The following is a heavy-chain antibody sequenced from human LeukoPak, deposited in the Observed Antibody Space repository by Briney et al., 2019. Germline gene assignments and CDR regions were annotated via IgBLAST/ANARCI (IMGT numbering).Heavy chain of an antibody. Sequence: SETLSLTCTVSGYSISSGYYWGWIRQPPGKGLEWIGSIYHSGSTYYNPSLKSRVTISVDTSKNQFSLKLSSVTAADTAVYYCAGGRGWNRPDDYWGQGTLVTVSS. CDR3: AGGRGWNRPDDY. J-gene: IGHJ4*02. D-gene: IGHD6-19*01. V-gene: IGHV4-38-2*02. CDR1: GYSISSGYY. CDR2: IYHSGST.